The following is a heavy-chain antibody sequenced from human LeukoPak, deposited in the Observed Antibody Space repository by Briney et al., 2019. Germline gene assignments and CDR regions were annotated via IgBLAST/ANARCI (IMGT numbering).Heavy chain of an antibody. D-gene: IGHD6-13*01. V-gene: IGHV1-8*03. CDR3: ARAALIRAAGDYYYYYMDV. Sequence: ASVKVSCKASGYTFTSYDINWVRQATGQGLEWMGWMNPNSGNTGYAQKFQGRVTITRNTSISTAYMELSSLRSEDTAVYYCARAALIRAAGDYYYYYMDVWGKGTTVTVSS. CDR1: GYTFTSYD. J-gene: IGHJ6*03. CDR2: MNPNSGNT.